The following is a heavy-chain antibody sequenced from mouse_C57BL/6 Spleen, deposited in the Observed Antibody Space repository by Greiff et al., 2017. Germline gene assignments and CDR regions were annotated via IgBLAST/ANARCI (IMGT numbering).Heavy chain of an antibody. J-gene: IGHJ4*01. Sequence: EVQVVESGGGLVKPGGSLKLSCAASGFTFSSYAMSWVRQTPEKRLEWVATISDGGSYTYYPDNVKGRFTISRDNAKNNLYLQMSHLKSEDTAMYYCARDSTTRGYYAMDYWGQGTSVTVSS. CDR3: ARDSTTRGYYAMDY. D-gene: IGHD1-1*01. V-gene: IGHV5-4*01. CDR2: ISDGGSYT. CDR1: GFTFSSYA.